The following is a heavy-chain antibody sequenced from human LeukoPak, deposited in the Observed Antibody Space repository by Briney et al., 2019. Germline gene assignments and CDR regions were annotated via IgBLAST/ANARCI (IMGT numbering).Heavy chain of an antibody. Sequence: SETLSLTCTVSGGSISSYYWSWIRQPAGKGLEWIGRIYTSGSTNYNPSLKSRVTISVDTSKNQFSLKLSSVTAADTAVYYCARGTITIFGVVKVRNWFDPWGQGTLVTVSS. J-gene: IGHJ5*02. D-gene: IGHD3-3*01. CDR1: GGSISSYY. CDR2: IYTSGST. V-gene: IGHV4-4*07. CDR3: ARGTITIFGVVKVRNWFDP.